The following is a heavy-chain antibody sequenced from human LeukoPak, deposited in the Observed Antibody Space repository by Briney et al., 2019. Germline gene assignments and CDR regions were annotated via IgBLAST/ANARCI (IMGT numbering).Heavy chain of an antibody. CDR1: GFTFSSYA. CDR3: AKALGGYSYGGYFDY. Sequence: GASLRLSCAASGFTFSSYAMSWVRQAPGKGLEWVSAISGSGGSTYYADSVKGRFTISRDNSKNTLYLQMNSLRAEDTAVYYCAKALGGYSYGGYFDYWGQGTLVTVSS. CDR2: ISGSGGST. D-gene: IGHD5-18*01. J-gene: IGHJ4*02. V-gene: IGHV3-23*01.